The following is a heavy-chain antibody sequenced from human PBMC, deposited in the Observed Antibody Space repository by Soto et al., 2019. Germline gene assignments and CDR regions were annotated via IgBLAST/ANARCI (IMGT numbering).Heavy chain of an antibody. Sequence: GGSLRLSCVASGFTFSSYAMSWVRQAPGKGLEWVSAISGSDGSTYYADYVKGRFTISRDNSKNTLYLQMISLRAEDTAVYYCAKDSRVTMVRGVIIPPGYWGQGT. CDR1: GFTFSSYA. D-gene: IGHD3-10*01. V-gene: IGHV3-23*01. CDR3: AKDSRVTMVRGVIIPPGY. J-gene: IGHJ4*02. CDR2: ISGSDGST.